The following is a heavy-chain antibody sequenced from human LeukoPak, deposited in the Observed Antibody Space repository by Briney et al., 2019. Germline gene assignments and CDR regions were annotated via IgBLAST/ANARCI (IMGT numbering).Heavy chain of an antibody. Sequence: GGSLRLSCAASGFTFSSYWMHWVRQAPGKGLVWVSRINSDGSSTSYADSVKGRFTISRDNAKNSLYLQMNSLRAEDTAVYYCAGRYDYVWGSYRHQHFDYWGQGTLITVSS. CDR1: GFTFSSYW. D-gene: IGHD3-16*02. J-gene: IGHJ4*02. CDR3: AGRYDYVWGSYRHQHFDY. CDR2: INSDGSST. V-gene: IGHV3-74*01.